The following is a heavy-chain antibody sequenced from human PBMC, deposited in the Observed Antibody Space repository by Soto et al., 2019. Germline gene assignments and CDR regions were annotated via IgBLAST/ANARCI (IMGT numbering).Heavy chain of an antibody. CDR3: ARDLVVLVPAAIGYDYGIDG. Sequence: QVQLVQSGAEVKKPGASVKVSCKASGYTFTSYYMHWVRQAPGQGLEWMGIINPSGGSTSYAQKVQGRVPMPRDTSTSTVYIELSSLRSEDTAVYYCARDLVVLVPAAIGYDYGIDGWGQGTTVTVSS. CDR2: INPSGGST. D-gene: IGHD2-2*02. CDR1: GYTFTSYY. J-gene: IGHJ6*02. V-gene: IGHV1-46*01.